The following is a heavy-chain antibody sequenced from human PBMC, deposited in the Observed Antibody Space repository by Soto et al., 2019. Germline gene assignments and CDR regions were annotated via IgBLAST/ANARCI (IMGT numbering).Heavy chain of an antibody. D-gene: IGHD2-2*02. J-gene: IGHJ3*02. Sequence: QVQMQESGPGLVKPSQTLSLTCTVSGGYISSGGYYWSWIRQHPGKGLEWIGYIYYSGSTYYNPSLKCRVTISVDTSKNQFSLKLSSVTAADTDVYYWARASCSSTSCYTYAFDIWGQGTMVTVSS. CDR1: GGYISSGGYY. CDR2: IYYSGST. CDR3: ARASCSSTSCYTYAFDI. V-gene: IGHV4-31*03.